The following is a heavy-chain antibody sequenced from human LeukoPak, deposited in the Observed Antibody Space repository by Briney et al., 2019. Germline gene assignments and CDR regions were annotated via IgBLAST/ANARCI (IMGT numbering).Heavy chain of an antibody. CDR3: ARLGTGYDSSGYSIGWFDP. CDR1: GYTFTGYY. D-gene: IGHD3-22*01. J-gene: IGHJ5*02. V-gene: IGHV1-2*02. Sequence: ASVKVSCKASGYTFTGYYMHWVRQAPGQGLEWMGWINPNSGGTNYAQKFQGRVTMTRDTSISTAYMELSRLRSDDTAVYYCARLGTGYDSSGYSIGWFDPWGQGTLVTVSS. CDR2: INPNSGGT.